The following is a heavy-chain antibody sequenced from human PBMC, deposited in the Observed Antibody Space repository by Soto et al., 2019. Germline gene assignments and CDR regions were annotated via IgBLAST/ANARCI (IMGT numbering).Heavy chain of an antibody. CDR2: INPNSGGT. Sequence: ASVKVSCKASGYTFTGYYMHWVRQAPGQGLEWMGWINPNSGGTNYAQKVQGWVTMTRDTSISTAYMELSRLRSDDTAVYYCARDLNGDSYGMDVWGQGTTVTVSS. CDR3: ARDLNGDSYGMDV. V-gene: IGHV1-2*04. D-gene: IGHD2-8*01. CDR1: GYTFTGYY. J-gene: IGHJ6*02.